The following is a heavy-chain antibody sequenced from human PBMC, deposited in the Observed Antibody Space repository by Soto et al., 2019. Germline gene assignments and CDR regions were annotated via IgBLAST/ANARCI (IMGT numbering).Heavy chain of an antibody. Sequence: GGSLRLSCAASGFTFSSYSMNWVRQAPGKGLEWVSSISRTSNYIYYTDSVKGRFTISRDNAKNSIYLQMNSLRAEDTATYYCASGVFGLVSPVIGGYWGQGTLVTVSS. J-gene: IGHJ4*02. CDR1: GFTFSSYS. CDR3: ASGVFGLVSPVIGGY. V-gene: IGHV3-21*01. CDR2: ISRTSNYI. D-gene: IGHD3-3*01.